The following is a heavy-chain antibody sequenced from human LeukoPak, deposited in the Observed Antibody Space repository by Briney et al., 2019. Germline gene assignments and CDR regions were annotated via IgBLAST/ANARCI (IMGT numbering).Heavy chain of an antibody. CDR1: GGSISGYY. CDR3: ARGATSLSYFAS. CDR2: INHSGGT. D-gene: IGHD2/OR15-2a*01. J-gene: IGHJ4*02. V-gene: IGHV4-34*01. Sequence: SETLSDTCTVSGGSISGYYWSWFRQPPGKRLEWIGEINHSGGTNYNPSLKSRVTISVDTSKNQFSLKLSSVTAADTAVYYCARGATSLSYFASRGQGTLVTVSS.